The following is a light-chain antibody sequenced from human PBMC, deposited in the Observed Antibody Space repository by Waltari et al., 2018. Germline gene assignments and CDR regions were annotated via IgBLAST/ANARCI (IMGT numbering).Light chain of an antibody. Sequence: QSVLTQPPSASGTPGQRVPIACSGGSSNVGSNVVTWYQQSPGTAPKLLIYSSSQRPSGFPDRFSGSKSGTSASLAISGLQSEDEADFYCASWDDSLNGWVFGGGTKLTVL. CDR3: ASWDDSLNGWV. CDR2: SSS. CDR1: SSNVGSNV. V-gene: IGLV1-44*01. J-gene: IGLJ3*02.